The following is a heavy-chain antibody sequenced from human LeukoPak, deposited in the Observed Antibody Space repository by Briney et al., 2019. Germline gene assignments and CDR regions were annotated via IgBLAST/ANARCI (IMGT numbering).Heavy chain of an antibody. V-gene: IGHV4-39*07. CDR2: IYYSGST. J-gene: IGHJ4*02. Sequence: PSETLSLTCTVSGGSISSSSYYWGWIRQPPGKGLEWIGSIYYSGSTYYNPSLKSRVTLSVDKSRKQFSLNLTSVTAADTAVYYCARGGRQLVLTRDYYFNSWGLGTLVTVSS. CDR3: ARGGRQLVLTRDYYFNS. D-gene: IGHD6-6*01. CDR1: GGSISSSSYY.